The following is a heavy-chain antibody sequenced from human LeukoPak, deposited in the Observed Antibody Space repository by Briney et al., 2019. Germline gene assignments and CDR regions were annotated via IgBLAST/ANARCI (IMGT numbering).Heavy chain of an antibody. CDR2: IYTSGST. Sequence: PSETLSLTCSVSGGSISGYYWSWIRQPAGKGLEWIGRIYTSGSTNYNPSLKSRVTMVDTSKNQFSLKLSYVTAADTAVYYCARVDVFGVVSSDYYYYYMDVWGKGTTVTVSS. V-gene: IGHV4-4*07. CDR1: GGSISGYY. J-gene: IGHJ6*03. CDR3: ARVDVFGVVSSDYYYYYMDV. D-gene: IGHD3-3*01.